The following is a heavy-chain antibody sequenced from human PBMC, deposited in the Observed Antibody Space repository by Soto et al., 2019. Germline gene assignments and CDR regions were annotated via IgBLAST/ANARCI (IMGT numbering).Heavy chain of an antibody. Sequence: PGGSLRHSFSPSGFTFSIYAMHWFRQAPGKGLEYVSSISTDGGNTHYADSVKGRFTISRDNSKNTVYLQMSSLRAEDTAVYYCVKGEYYYDSSGYYPFDYWGQGT. J-gene: IGHJ4*02. V-gene: IGHV3-64D*06. CDR1: GFTFSIYA. CDR2: ISTDGGNT. CDR3: VKGEYYYDSSGYYPFDY. D-gene: IGHD3-22*01.